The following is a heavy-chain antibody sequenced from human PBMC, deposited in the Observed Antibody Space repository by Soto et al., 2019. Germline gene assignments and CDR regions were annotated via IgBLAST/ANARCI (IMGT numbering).Heavy chain of an antibody. CDR3: ARGVRILFGGVIGYYFVY. Sequence: ASVKVSCKASGYTFTSYDINWVRQATGQGLEWMGWMNPNSGNTGYAQKFQGRVTMTRNTSISTAFMELSSLRSEDTAVYYCARGVRILFGGVIGYYFVYWCQGPLVTVFS. CDR2: MNPNSGNT. CDR1: GYTFTSYD. D-gene: IGHD3-16*02. V-gene: IGHV1-8*01. J-gene: IGHJ4*02.